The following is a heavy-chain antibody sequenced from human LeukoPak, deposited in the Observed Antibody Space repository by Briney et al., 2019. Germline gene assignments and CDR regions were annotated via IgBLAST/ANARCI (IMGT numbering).Heavy chain of an antibody. Sequence: GGSLRLSCAASGFPFRDYYKSWIRQAPGKGREGVSYMSSRKNYTNYGDSVRGRFHIPRDNAKNSLFPKINRLRGGERAVYYFATGGRYQWLVFGYWGQGTL. D-gene: IGHD6-19*01. CDR3: ATGGRYQWLVFGY. CDR1: GFPFRDYY. J-gene: IGHJ1*01. CDR2: MSSRKNYT. V-gene: IGHV3-11*03.